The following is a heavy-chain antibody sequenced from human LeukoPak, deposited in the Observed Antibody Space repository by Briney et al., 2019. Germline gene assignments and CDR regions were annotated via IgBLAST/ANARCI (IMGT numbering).Heavy chain of an antibody. CDR2: ISDSGDYT. CDR3: SKETATVGGTREY. Sequence: GGSLRLSCAASGFTFSSYALSWVRQAPGKGLEWVSAISDSGDYTYYADSVKGRFTISRDNSKNTLYLQMNSLRAEDTAVYYCSKETATVGGTREYWGQGTLVTVSS. D-gene: IGHD6-19*01. V-gene: IGHV3-23*01. J-gene: IGHJ4*02. CDR1: GFTFSSYA.